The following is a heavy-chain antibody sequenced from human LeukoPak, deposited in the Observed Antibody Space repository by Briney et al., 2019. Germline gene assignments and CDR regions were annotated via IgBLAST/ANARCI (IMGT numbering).Heavy chain of an antibody. D-gene: IGHD3-3*01. V-gene: IGHV4-59*01. Sequence: PSETLSLTCTVSGGSISSYYWSWIRQPPGKGLEWIGYIYYSGSTTYNPSLKSRVTISVDTSKNQFSLKLSSVTAADTAVYYCARDTRRDYDFWSGYPNWFDPWGQGTLVTVSS. CDR1: GGSISSYY. J-gene: IGHJ5*02. CDR2: IYYSGST. CDR3: ARDTRRDYDFWSGYPNWFDP.